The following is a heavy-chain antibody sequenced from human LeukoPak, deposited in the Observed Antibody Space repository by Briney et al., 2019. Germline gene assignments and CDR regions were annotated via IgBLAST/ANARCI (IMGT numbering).Heavy chain of an antibody. CDR3: AREEGGYFDS. CDR2: IKQDGSDK. CDR1: GFTFKTYW. J-gene: IGHJ4*02. V-gene: IGHV3-7*01. Sequence: GGSLRLSCAASGFTFKTYWMSWVRQPPGKGLEWVANIKQDGSDKYYVDSVKGRFTISRDNAKNSLFLQINSLRIDDRAVYYCAREEGGYFDSWGQGTLVTVSS. D-gene: IGHD1-26*01.